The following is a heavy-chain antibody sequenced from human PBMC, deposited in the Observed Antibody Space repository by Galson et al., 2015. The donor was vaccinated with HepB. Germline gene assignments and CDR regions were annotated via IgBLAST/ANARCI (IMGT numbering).Heavy chain of an antibody. D-gene: IGHD3-22*01. CDR1: GFTFSSYA. CDR3: ARTYYYDSSGYY. J-gene: IGHJ4*02. Sequence: SLRLSCAASGFTFSSYAMHWVRQAPGKGLVWVSRINSDGSSTSYADSVKGRFTISRDNAKNTLYLQMNSLRAEDTAVYYCARTYYYDSSGYYWGQGTLVTVSS. V-gene: IGHV3-74*01. CDR2: INSDGSST.